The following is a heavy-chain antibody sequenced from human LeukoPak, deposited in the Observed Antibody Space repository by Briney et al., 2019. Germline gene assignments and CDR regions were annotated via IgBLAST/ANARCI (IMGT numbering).Heavy chain of an antibody. J-gene: IGHJ3*02. CDR2: ISYDGSNK. CDR3: AKDRAKLGYCSGGSCFDAFDI. Sequence: GGSLRLSCAASGFTFSSYGMHWVRQAPGKGLEWVAVISYDGSNKYYADSVKGRFTISRDNSKNTLYLQMNSLRAEDTAVYYCAKDRAKLGYCSGGSCFDAFDIWGQGTMVTVSS. V-gene: IGHV3-30*18. D-gene: IGHD2-15*01. CDR1: GFTFSSYG.